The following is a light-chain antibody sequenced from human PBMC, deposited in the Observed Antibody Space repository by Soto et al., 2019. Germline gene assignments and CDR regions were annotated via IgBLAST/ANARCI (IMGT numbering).Light chain of an antibody. CDR3: QQYSNWPYT. J-gene: IGKJ2*01. CDR2: GAS. CDR1: QSVSSK. Sequence: EIVITQSPATLSLSPGERVTLSCRASQSVSSKLAWYQQKPGQAPRLLIYGASIRATDIPARFSGSGSRTEFTLTISRLQSEDFAIFYCQQYSNWPYTFGQGTKVDIK. V-gene: IGKV3-15*01.